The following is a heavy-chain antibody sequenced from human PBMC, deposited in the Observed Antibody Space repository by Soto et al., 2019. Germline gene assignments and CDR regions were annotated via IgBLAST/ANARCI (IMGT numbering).Heavy chain of an antibody. J-gene: IGHJ5*02. V-gene: IGHV4-31*03. D-gene: IGHD3-3*02. CDR3: ASPKIAFYNWFDP. Sequence: SETLSLTCTVSGGSISSGGDYWSWIRQHPGKGLEWIGYIYYSGSTYYNPSLKSRVTISVDTSKSQFSLKLTSVTAADTAVYYCASPKIAFYNWFDPWGQGTLVTVSS. CDR2: IYYSGST. CDR1: GGSISSGGDY.